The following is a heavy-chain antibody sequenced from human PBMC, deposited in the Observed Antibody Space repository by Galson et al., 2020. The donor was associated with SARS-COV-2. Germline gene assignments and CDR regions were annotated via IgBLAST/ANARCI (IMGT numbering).Heavy chain of an antibody. J-gene: IGHJ4*02. D-gene: IGHD3-22*01. CDR1: GFIFSNYA. Sequence: GGSLRLSCAASGFIFSNYAMSWVRQAPGKGLEWVSAISVTGGDTWYSKSVKGRFTVSRDNAKNTLYLQMNSLRAEDAAVYYCAKDVRPTSSSWSGGIDYWGQGTLVTVSS. CDR3: AKDVRPTSSSWSGGIDY. CDR2: ISVTGGDT. V-gene: IGHV3-23*01.